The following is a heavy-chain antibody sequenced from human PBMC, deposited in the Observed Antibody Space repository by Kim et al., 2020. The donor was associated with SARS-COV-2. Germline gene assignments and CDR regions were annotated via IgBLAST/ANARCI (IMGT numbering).Heavy chain of an antibody. CDR1: GYTFSTYG. CDR2: ISVVNGNT. J-gene: IGHJ6*02. D-gene: IGHD2-2*01. CDR3: AKGAKYCSNPTCSLPYYGMDV. V-gene: IGHV1-18*04. Sequence: ASVKVSRKASGYTFSTYGISWVRQAPGQGLEWMGWISVVNGNTNYAQKYKGRVTMTTDTSTSTANMELRSLQSDDTAVYYCAKGAKYCSNPTCSLPYYGMDVWGQGTTVTVSS.